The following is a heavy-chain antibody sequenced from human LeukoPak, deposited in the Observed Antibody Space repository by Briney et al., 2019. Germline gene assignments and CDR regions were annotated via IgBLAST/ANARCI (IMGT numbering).Heavy chain of an antibody. CDR1: GGSTSSYY. D-gene: IGHD3-3*01. J-gene: IGHJ6*02. CDR3: ARESKDFWSGSKYGMDV. Sequence: SETLSLTCTVSGGSTSSYYWSWIRQPPGKGLEWIGYIYYSGSTNYNPSPKSRVTISVDTSKNQFSLKLSSVTAADTAVYYCARESKDFWSGSKYGMDVWGQGTTVTVSS. V-gene: IGHV4-59*01. CDR2: IYYSGST.